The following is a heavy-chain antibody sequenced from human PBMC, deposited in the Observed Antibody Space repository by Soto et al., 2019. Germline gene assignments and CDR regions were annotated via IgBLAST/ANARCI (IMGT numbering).Heavy chain of an antibody. CDR1: GDSVSSNSAA. Sequence: SQTLSLTCAISGDSVSSNSAAWNWIRQSPSRGLEWLGRTYYRSKWYNDYAVSVKSRITINPDTSKNQFSLQLNSVTPEDTSVYSCASSIGPYYYGPFDPWGQGTLVTVSS. CDR2: TYYRSKWYN. CDR3: ASSIGPYYYGPFDP. V-gene: IGHV6-1*01. J-gene: IGHJ5*02. D-gene: IGHD3-10*01.